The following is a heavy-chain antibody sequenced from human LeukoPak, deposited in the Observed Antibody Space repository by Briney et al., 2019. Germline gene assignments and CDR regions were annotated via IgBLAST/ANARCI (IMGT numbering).Heavy chain of an antibody. CDR3: ARRQCSGGSCYYFDS. CDR1: GYTFTNYW. Sequence: GESLKISCKGSGYTFTNYWIGWVRQMPGKGLEWMGIINPYDSDTKYSPSFQGQVTILSDKSINTAYLQWSSLKASDTAMYYCARRQCSGGSCYYFDSWGQGTLVTVSS. J-gene: IGHJ4*02. CDR2: INPYDSDT. V-gene: IGHV5-51*01. D-gene: IGHD2-15*01.